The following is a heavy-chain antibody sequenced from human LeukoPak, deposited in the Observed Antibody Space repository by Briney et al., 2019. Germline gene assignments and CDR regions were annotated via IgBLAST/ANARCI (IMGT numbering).Heavy chain of an antibody. J-gene: IGHJ4*02. Sequence: GGSLRLSCAASGFTFSSYWMSWVRQAPGKGLEWVANIKQDGSEKYYVDSVKGGFTISRENAKNSLYLQMNSLRAEDTAVYYCAXXHRGHPTXYXILXGYYMRSESRVYWGQGTLVTVSS. CDR3: AXXHRGHPTXYXILXGYYMRSESRVY. CDR1: GFTFSSYW. V-gene: IGHV3-7*01. CDR2: IKQDGSEK. D-gene: IGHD3-9*01.